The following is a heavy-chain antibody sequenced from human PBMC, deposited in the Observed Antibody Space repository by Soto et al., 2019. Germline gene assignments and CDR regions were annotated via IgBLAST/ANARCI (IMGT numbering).Heavy chain of an antibody. D-gene: IGHD6-25*01. V-gene: IGHV4-30-4*08. Sequence: QVQLQESGPGLVEPSQTLSLTCTASGGSIGSTDSYWSWIRRPPGKGLEWIGYIYYTGGTFYNPSLKSRLTISLETSSNQFSLTLTSVTATDTGIYYCARGGSGWAEYFQHWGQGTLVAVSS. CDR1: GGSIGSTDSY. J-gene: IGHJ1*01. CDR2: IYYTGGT. CDR3: ARGGSGWAEYFQH.